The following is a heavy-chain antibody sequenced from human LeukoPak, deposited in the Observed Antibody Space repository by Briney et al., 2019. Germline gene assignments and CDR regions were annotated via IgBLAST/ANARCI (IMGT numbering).Heavy chain of an antibody. Sequence: SETLSLTCTVSGGSISSSSYYWGWIRQPPGKGLEWIGSIYYTGSTYYNPSLKSRVTISVDTSKNQFSLKLSSVTAADTAVYYCARFRLNYARGNYMDVWGKGTTVTVSS. CDR3: ARFRLNYARGNYMDV. V-gene: IGHV4-39*01. J-gene: IGHJ6*03. CDR1: GGSISSSSYY. D-gene: IGHD3-16*01. CDR2: IYYTGST.